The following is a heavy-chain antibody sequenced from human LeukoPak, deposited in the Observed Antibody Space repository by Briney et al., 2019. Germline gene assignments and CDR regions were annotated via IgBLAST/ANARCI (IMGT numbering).Heavy chain of an antibody. CDR1: GYTFTSYG. D-gene: IGHD3-22*01. Sequence: ASVKVSCKASGYTFTSYGISWVRQAPGQGLEWMGWISAYNGNTNYAQKLQGRVTMTTDTSTSTAYMELRSLRSDDTAVYYSARGPYYYDSSGYYYRTTFDYWGQGTLVTVSS. CDR3: ARGPYYYDSSGYYYRTTFDY. J-gene: IGHJ4*02. V-gene: IGHV1-18*01. CDR2: ISAYNGNT.